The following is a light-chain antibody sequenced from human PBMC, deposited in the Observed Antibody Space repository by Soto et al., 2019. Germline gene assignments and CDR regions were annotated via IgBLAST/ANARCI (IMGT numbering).Light chain of an antibody. Sequence: QSVLTQPASVSGSPGQSITISCTGSSSDVGGYNYVSWYQHHPGKPPKLMIYEVSNRPSGVSNRFSGSKSGNTASLTISGPQAEDEADYYCISYTTRSARVFGGGTQLTVL. J-gene: IGLJ3*02. CDR2: EVS. CDR1: SSDVGGYNY. V-gene: IGLV2-14*01. CDR3: ISYTTRSARV.